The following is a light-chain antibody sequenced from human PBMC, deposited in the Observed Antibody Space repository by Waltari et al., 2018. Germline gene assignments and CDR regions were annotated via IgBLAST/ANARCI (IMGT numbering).Light chain of an antibody. CDR1: QSVLHTSNNKNY. CDR2: WAS. CDR3: QQYYSSPIT. Sequence: DIVMTQYPDSLAVSLGERATINCKSSQSVLHTSNNKNYLAWYQQKPGQPPKLLIYWASTRESGVPDRFSGSGSGTDFTLTISSLQAEDVAVYYCQQYYSSPITFGQGTRLEIK. J-gene: IGKJ5*01. V-gene: IGKV4-1*01.